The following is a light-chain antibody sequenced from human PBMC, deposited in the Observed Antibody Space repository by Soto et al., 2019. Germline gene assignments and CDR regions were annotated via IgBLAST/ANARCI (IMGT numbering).Light chain of an antibody. J-gene: IGKJ5*01. V-gene: IGKV3-15*01. CDR1: QSVSSN. CDR3: QQYNNWPPIT. CDR2: GAS. Sequence: EVVRTKYPATLSVSPGERATLSCRASQSVSSNLAWYQQKPGQAPRLLIYGASTRATGIPARFSGSGSGTEFTLTISSLQSEDFADYYCQQYNNWPPITFGQGTRLEIK.